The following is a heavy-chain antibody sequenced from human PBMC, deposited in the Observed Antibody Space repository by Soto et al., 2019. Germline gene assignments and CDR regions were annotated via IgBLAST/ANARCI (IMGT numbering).Heavy chain of an antibody. J-gene: IGHJ4*02. CDR3: ATTDFYGDYV. CDR2: IIPIFGTA. CDR1: GGTFSSYA. D-gene: IGHD4-17*01. V-gene: IGHV1-69*13. Sequence: SVKVSCKASGGTFSSYAISWVRQDPGQGLEWMGGIIPIFGTANYAQKFQGRVTITADESTSTAYMELSSLRSEDTAVYYCATTDFYGDYVWGQGTLVTVSS.